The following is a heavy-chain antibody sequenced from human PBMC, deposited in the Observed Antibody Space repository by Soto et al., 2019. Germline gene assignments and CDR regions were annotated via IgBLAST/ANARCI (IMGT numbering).Heavy chain of an antibody. CDR1: GFTFSSYA. CDR3: AKRGGYDFWSGYLDYNWFDP. CDR2: ISGSGGST. J-gene: IGHJ5*02. V-gene: IGHV3-23*01. D-gene: IGHD3-3*01. Sequence: PGGSLRLSCAASGFTFSSYAMSWVRQAPGKGLEWVSAISGSGGSTYYADSVKGRFTISRDNSKNTLYLQMNSLRAEDTAVYYCAKRGGYDFWSGYLDYNWFDPWGQGTLVTVSS.